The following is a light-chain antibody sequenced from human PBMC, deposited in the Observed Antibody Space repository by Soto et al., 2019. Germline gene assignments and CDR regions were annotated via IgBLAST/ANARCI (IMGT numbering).Light chain of an antibody. CDR3: SAYPSASTLLYL. Sequence: QSALTQPASVSGSPGQSITISCTGTSSDVGGYNYVSWYQQHPGIAPKLLIYGVTNRPSGVSTLFSSSKSGNTASLTISGLQAEDEADDLCSAYPSASTLLYLFGTGTKVTVL. J-gene: IGLJ1*01. V-gene: IGLV2-14*01. CDR1: SSDVGGYNY. CDR2: GVT.